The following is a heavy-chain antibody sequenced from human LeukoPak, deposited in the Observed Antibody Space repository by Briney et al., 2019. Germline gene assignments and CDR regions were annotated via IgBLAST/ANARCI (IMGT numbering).Heavy chain of an antibody. D-gene: IGHD3-22*01. CDR1: GFTFSNYA. Sequence: GGSLRLSCAASGFTFSNYAMHWVRQAPGKGLEWVALISYDGINKYYADSVKGRFTISRDNSKNTLYLLMHSLRPEDTAVYYCAREAYDSSAYYFDYWGQGALVTVSS. V-gene: IGHV3-30-3*01. CDR3: AREAYDSSAYYFDY. CDR2: ISYDGINK. J-gene: IGHJ4*02.